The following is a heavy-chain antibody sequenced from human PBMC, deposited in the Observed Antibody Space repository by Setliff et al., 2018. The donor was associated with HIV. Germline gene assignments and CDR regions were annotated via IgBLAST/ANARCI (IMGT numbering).Heavy chain of an antibody. CDR2: IYSGGTT. V-gene: IGHV3-53*01. J-gene: IGHJ3*02. CDR3: AKDLDIVVVPAAPDAFDI. Sequence: GGSLRLSCAASGFTVSSNYMSWVRQAPGKGLEWVSVIYSGGTTYYADSVKCRFTISRDNSKNTLYLQMNSLRAEDTAVYYCAKDLDIVVVPAAPDAFDIWGQGTMVTVSS. D-gene: IGHD2-2*03. CDR1: GFTVSSNY.